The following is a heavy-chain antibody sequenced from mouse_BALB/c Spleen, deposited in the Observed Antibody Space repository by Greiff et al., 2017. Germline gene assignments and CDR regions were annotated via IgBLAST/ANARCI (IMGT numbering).Heavy chain of an antibody. Sequence: EVKVEESGPSLVKPSQTLSLTCSVTGDSITSGYWNWIRKFPGNKLEYMGYISYSGSTYYNPSLKSRISITRDTSKNQYYLQLNSVTTEDTATYYCARGDGYSYWYFDVWGAGTTVTVSS. J-gene: IGHJ1*01. V-gene: IGHV3-8*02. CDR1: GDSITSGY. CDR3: ARGDGYSYWYFDV. D-gene: IGHD2-3*01. CDR2: ISYSGST.